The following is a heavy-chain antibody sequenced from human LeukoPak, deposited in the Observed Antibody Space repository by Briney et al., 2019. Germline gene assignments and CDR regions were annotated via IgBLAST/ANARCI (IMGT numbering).Heavy chain of an antibody. D-gene: IGHD3-10*01. CDR1: GFTFSSYS. J-gene: IGHJ4*02. CDR2: ISSSSSYI. V-gene: IGHV3-21*01. CDR3: ARDRLLWFGDRD. Sequence: PGGSLRLSCAASGFTFSSYSTTWVRQAPGKGLEWVSSISSSSSYIYYADSVKGRFTISRDNAKNSLYLQMNSLRAEDTAVYYCARDRLLWFGDRDWGQGTLVTVSS.